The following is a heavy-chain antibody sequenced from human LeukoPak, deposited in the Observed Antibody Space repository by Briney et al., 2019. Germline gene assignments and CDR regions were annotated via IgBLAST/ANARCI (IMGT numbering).Heavy chain of an antibody. CDR1: GYTFTTYG. V-gene: IGHV1-18*01. Sequence: EASVKVSCKASGYTFTTYGISWVRQAPGHGLEWMGWISTFNGHTNYAQSRQDRVTMTTNTSTSTVYMELSSLISDDTAVYCCARVDTVNYYYYMDVWGKGTPVTVSS. J-gene: IGHJ6*03. CDR2: ISTFNGHT. CDR3: ARVDTVNYYYYMDV. D-gene: IGHD5-18*01.